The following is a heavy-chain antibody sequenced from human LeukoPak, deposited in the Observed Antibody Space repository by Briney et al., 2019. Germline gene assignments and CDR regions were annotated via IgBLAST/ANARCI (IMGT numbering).Heavy chain of an antibody. J-gene: IGHJ5*02. CDR2: IYTSGST. V-gene: IGHV4-61*02. Sequence: SQTLSLTCTVSGVSISSGSYYWSWIRQPAGKGLEWIGRIYTSGSTNYNPSLKSRVTISVDTSKNQFSLKLSSVTAADTAVYYCAREGDYSNYEVGWFDPWGQGTLVTVSS. CDR1: GVSISSGSYY. CDR3: AREGDYSNYEVGWFDP. D-gene: IGHD4-11*01.